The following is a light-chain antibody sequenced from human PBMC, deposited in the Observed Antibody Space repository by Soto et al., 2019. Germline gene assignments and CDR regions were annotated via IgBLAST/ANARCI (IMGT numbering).Light chain of an antibody. CDR1: SSDVGDYNY. CDR2: DVS. V-gene: IGLV2-14*03. J-gene: IGLJ2*01. CDR3: SPYTTNSTLL. Sequence: QSALTQPASVSGSPGQSITISCTGTSSDVGDYNYVSWYQQHPGKAPKLIIYDVSNRPSRVSNRFSGSKSSNTASLTISGLQAEDEADSYCSPYTTNSTLLFGGGTKVTVL.